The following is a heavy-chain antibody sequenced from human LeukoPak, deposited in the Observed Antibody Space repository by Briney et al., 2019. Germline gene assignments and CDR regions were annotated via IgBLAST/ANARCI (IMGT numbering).Heavy chain of an antibody. V-gene: IGHV4-30-2*01. J-gene: IGHJ4*02. D-gene: IGHD1-14*01. CDR1: GGPLCSGGHS. Sequence: SQTLSLTCAVSGGPLCSGGHSWSWIRQTPGKGLEWIGYIYPSGNAHYNPALKSRVSLSLDMSKNQVSLTLNSMSAADTAIYFCARFTTYFDFWGQGMLVTVSS. CDR2: IYPSGNA. CDR3: ARFTTYFDF.